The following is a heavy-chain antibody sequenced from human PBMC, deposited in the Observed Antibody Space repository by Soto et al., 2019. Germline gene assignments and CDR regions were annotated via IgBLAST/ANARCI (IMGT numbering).Heavy chain of an antibody. CDR3: ARDKGAYCGGDCYSTWFDP. V-gene: IGHV1-18*01. J-gene: IGHJ5*02. CDR1: GYTFTSYG. Sequence: QVQLVQSGAEVKKPGASVKVSCKASGYTFTSYGISWVRQAPGQGLEWMGWISAYNGNTNYAQKLQGRVTMTTDTPTSTAYMELRSLRSDDTAVYYCARDKGAYCGGDCYSTWFDPWGQGTLVTVSS. D-gene: IGHD2-21*02. CDR2: ISAYNGNT.